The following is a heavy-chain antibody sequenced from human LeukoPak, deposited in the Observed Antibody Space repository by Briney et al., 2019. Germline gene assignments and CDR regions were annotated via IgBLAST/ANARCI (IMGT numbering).Heavy chain of an antibody. CDR1: GYRFTTYW. V-gene: IGHV5-51*01. CDR3: ARQDGMATIYYYYYGMDV. Sequence: GESLKISCKGSGYRFTTYWIGWVRQMPGKGLEWMGSIYPGDSETRYSPSFQGQVTISADKSISTAYLQWSSLKASDTAMYYCARQDGMATIYYYYYGMDVWGQGTTVTVSS. CDR2: IYPGDSET. J-gene: IGHJ6*02. D-gene: IGHD5-24*01.